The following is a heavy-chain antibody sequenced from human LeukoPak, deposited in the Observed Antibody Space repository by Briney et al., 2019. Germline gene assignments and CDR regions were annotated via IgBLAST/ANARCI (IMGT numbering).Heavy chain of an antibody. D-gene: IGHD6-19*01. Sequence: GGSLRLSCAASGFTFSSYAMHWVRQAPGKGLEWVAVISYDGSNKHYADSVKGRFTISRDNSKNTLYLQMNSLRAEDTAVYYCARDPEEIAVAGYSNYFDYWGQGTLVTVSS. J-gene: IGHJ4*02. CDR1: GFTFSSYA. V-gene: IGHV3-30-3*01. CDR3: ARDPEEIAVAGYSNYFDY. CDR2: ISYDGSNK.